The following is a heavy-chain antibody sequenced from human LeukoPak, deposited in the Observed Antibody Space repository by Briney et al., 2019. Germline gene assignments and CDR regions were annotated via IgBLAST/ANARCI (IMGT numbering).Heavy chain of an antibody. CDR3: AKGCEQKRSILEY. CDR2: VSDDGSQQ. V-gene: IGHV3-30*18. Sequence: GGSLRLSCAASGFTFSYFGMSWVRQAPGKGLEWVALVSDDGSQQYYADSVRGRFTISRDNSKNTLSLQMSSLRAEDTAIYYCAKGCEQKRSILEYWGQGTLVTVSS. CDR1: GFTFSYFG. D-gene: IGHD6-13*01. J-gene: IGHJ4*02.